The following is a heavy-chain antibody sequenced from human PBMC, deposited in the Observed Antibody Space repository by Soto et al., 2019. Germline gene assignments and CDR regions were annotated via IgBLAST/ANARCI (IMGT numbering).Heavy chain of an antibody. J-gene: IGHJ4*02. CDR3: ARESAGFFWSGYYPFDY. V-gene: IGHV4-34*01. D-gene: IGHD3-3*01. CDR1: GGSFSNNY. CDR2: INHSGNT. Sequence: PSETLSLTCAVYGGSFSNNYWSWIRQPPGKGLEWIGEINHSGNTNYNPSLKSRVTISVDTSKNQFSLKLNSLTAADSAVYYCARESAGFFWSGYYPFDYWGQGTLVTVSS.